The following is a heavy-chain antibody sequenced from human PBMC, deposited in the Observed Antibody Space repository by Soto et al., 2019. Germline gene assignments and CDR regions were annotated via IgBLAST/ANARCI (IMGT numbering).Heavy chain of an antibody. D-gene: IGHD5-18*01. V-gene: IGHV3-23*01. CDR1: GFTFSSYA. CDR3: TRRRDWTAMDPLDY. Sequence: GGSLRLSCAASGFTFSSYAMSWVRQAPGKGLEWVSAISGSGGSTYYADSVKGRFTISRDDSMNTAYLQMNSLKTEDTAVYYCTRRRDWTAMDPLDYWGQGTLVTVSS. CDR2: ISGSGGST. J-gene: IGHJ4*02.